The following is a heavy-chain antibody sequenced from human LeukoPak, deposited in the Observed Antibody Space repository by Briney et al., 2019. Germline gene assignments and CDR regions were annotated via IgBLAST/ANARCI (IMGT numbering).Heavy chain of an antibody. V-gene: IGHV1-18*04. CDR3: ARDVNSVWFGEARFDP. CDR2: ISAYNGNT. Sequence: GASVKVSCKASGYTFTSYGISWVRQAPGQGLEWMGWISAYNGNTNYAQMLQGRVTMTTDTSTSTAYMELRSLRSDDTAVYYCARDVNSVWFGEARFDPWGQGTLVTVSS. CDR1: GYTFTSYG. J-gene: IGHJ5*02. D-gene: IGHD3-10*01.